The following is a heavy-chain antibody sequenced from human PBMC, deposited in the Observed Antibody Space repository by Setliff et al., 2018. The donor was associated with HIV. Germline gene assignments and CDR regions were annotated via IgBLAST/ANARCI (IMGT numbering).Heavy chain of an antibody. CDR3: ARPSFGIGGGPIFDS. CDR1: GYSISTNEW. D-gene: IGHD3-3*01. V-gene: IGHV4-28*05. CDR2: ISNSGKI. Sequence: SETLSLTCAVSGYSISTNEWWGWIRQPPGKGLAWIGYISNSGKIYYDPSLNSRVTLSADTSKNQLSLKLTSVTAEDTGVYYCARPSFGIGGGPIFDSWGQGTLVTVSS. J-gene: IGHJ4*02.